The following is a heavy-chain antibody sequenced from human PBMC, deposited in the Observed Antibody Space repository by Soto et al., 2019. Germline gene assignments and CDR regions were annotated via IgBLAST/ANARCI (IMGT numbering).Heavy chain of an antibody. Sequence: EVQLVESGGGLVKPGGSLRLSCAASGFTFNTYSMNWVRQAPGKGLEWVSSISSSSSYIYHADSVKGRFTISRDNAKNSLYLQMNSLRAEDTAVYYCARNEAPSHIVVVTARHYYFDYWGQGTLVTVSS. V-gene: IGHV3-21*01. D-gene: IGHD2-21*02. CDR1: GFTFNTYS. J-gene: IGHJ4*02. CDR2: ISSSSSYI. CDR3: ARNEAPSHIVVVTARHYYFDY.